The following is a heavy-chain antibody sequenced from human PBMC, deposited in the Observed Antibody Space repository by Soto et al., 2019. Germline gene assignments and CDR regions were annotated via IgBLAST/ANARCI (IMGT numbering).Heavy chain of an antibody. CDR2: ISYDGSNK. J-gene: IGHJ4*02. Sequence: GGSLRLSCAASGFTFSSYAMHWVRQAPGKGLEWVAVISYDGSNKYYADSVKGRFTISRDNSKNTLYLQMNSLRAEDTAVYYCARAFPGQYQLLSSFDYWGQGTLVTVSS. D-gene: IGHD2-2*01. V-gene: IGHV3-30-3*01. CDR3: ARAFPGQYQLLSSFDY. CDR1: GFTFSSYA.